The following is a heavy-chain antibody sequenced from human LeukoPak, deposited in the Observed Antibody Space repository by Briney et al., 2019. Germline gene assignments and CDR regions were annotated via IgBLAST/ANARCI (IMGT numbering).Heavy chain of an antibody. V-gene: IGHV1-46*01. Sequence: ASVKVSCKASRYTFTSYYMHWVRQAPGQGLEWMGIINPSGGSTSYAQKFQGRVTMTRDTSTSTVYMELSSLRSEDTAVYYCAREGIIGLRTRHWYFDLWGRGTLVTVSS. CDR2: INPSGGST. CDR1: RYTFTSYY. J-gene: IGHJ2*01. D-gene: IGHD2/OR15-2a*01. CDR3: AREGIIGLRTRHWYFDL.